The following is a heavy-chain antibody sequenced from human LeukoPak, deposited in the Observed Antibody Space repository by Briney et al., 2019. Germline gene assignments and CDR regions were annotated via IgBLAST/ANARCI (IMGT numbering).Heavy chain of an antibody. V-gene: IGHV1-8*01. D-gene: IGHD3-10*01. CDR1: GYTFTSYD. CDR3: ARGRGRGWFREFRYYYYYMDV. CDR2: MNPNSGNT. Sequence: GASVKVSCKASGYTFTSYDINWVRQATGQGLEWMGWMNPNSGNTGYAQKFQGRVTTTRNTSISTAYMELSSLRSEDTAVYYCARGRGRGWFREFRYYYYYMDVWGKGTTVTVSS. J-gene: IGHJ6*03.